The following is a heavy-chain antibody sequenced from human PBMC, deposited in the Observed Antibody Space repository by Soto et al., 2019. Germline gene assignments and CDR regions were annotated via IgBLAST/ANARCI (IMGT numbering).Heavy chain of an antibody. Sequence: QVQLVQSGAEVREPGASVKVSCKASGYSFTSLDINWVRQTAGQGLEWMGWMQPSTGRTGYAQKFQGRVTMTRDTSINTTYMALNTPTSGDTAFSYCERGGSSGVDDWGQGTLVTVSS. CDR1: GYSFTSLD. J-gene: IGHJ4*02. D-gene: IGHD6-19*01. V-gene: IGHV1-8*01. CDR2: MQPSTGRT. CDR3: ERGGSSGVDD.